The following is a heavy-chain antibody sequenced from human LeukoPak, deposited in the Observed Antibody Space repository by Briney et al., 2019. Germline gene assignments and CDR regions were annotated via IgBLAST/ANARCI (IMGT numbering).Heavy chain of an antibody. CDR3: ARLEACSSGYYYCAEYFQH. CDR1: GGSISSSSYY. D-gene: IGHD3-22*01. CDR2: IYYSGST. J-gene: IGHJ1*01. Sequence: SETLSLTCTVSGGSISSSSYYWGWIRQPPGKGLEWIGSIYYSGSTYYNPSLKSRVTISVDTSKNQFSLKPSSVTAADTAVYYCARLEACSSGYYYCAEYFQHWGQGTLVTVSS. V-gene: IGHV4-39*07.